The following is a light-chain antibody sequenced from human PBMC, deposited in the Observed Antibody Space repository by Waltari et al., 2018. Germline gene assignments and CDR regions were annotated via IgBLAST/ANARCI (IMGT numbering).Light chain of an antibody. CDR3: QQFNTLYS. J-gene: IGKJ2*01. CDR2: DAS. CDR1: RAIGNN. V-gene: IGKV3-15*01. Sequence: EIVMTQSPATLSVSPGGGATLSCRASRAIGNNVAGYQQKPGQPLRLLIFDASTRATGIPARFSGSWSGTEFTLTISSLQSEDSAVYFCQQFNTLYSFGQGTKLEIK.